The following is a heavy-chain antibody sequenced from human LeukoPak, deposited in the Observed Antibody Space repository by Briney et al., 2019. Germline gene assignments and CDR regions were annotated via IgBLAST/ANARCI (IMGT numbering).Heavy chain of an antibody. CDR2: INWNGGST. CDR1: GFTFDDYG. J-gene: IGHJ4*02. Sequence: PGGSLRLSCAASGFTFDDYGLSWVRQAPGKGLVWVSGINWNGGSTGYADSVKGRFTISRDNAKNSLYLQMNSLRAEDTALYYCARDYYDSSMAFDYWGQGTLVTVSS. V-gene: IGHV3-20*04. CDR3: ARDYYDSSMAFDY. D-gene: IGHD3-22*01.